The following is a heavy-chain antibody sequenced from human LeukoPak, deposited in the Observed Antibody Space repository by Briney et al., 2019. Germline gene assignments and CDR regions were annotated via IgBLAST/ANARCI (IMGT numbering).Heavy chain of an antibody. CDR2: ISSNGGST. CDR3: ARTLCGGDCYLYDAFDI. J-gene: IGHJ3*02. CDR1: GFTFSSYA. Sequence: PGGSLRLSCAASGFTFSSYAIHWVRQAPGKGLEYVSAISSNGGSTYYANSVKGRFTISRDNSKNTLYLQMGSLRAEGMAVYYCARTLCGGDCYLYDAFDIWGQGTMVTVSS. D-gene: IGHD2-21*02. V-gene: IGHV3-64*01.